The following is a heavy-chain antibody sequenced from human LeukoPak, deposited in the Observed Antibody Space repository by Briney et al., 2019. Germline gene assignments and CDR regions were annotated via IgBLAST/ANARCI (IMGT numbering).Heavy chain of an antibody. CDR2: IWYDGSNK. V-gene: IGHV3-33*01. D-gene: IGHD4-11*01. CDR1: GFTFSSYG. CDR3: ARSRLHARWYFDY. Sequence: GRSLRLSCAASGFTFSSYGMHWVRRAPGKGLEWVAVIWYDGSNKYYADSVKGRFTISRDNSKNTLYLQMNSLRAEDTAVYYCARSRLHARWYFDYWGQGTLVTVSS. J-gene: IGHJ4*02.